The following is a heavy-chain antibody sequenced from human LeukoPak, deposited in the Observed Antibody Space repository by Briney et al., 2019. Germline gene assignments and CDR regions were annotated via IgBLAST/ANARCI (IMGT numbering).Heavy chain of an antibody. CDR2: IYYSGST. CDR3: ARVIGGASEYYFDY. CDR1: GGSINSYY. Sequence: SETLSLTCNVSGGSINSYYWSWVRQPPGKGLDWIAYIYYSGSTNYNPSLKRRGTISVDKSQNQFSLKLSYVTAADKAVYYCARVIGGASEYYFDYWGQGTLVTVSS. D-gene: IGHD1-26*01. J-gene: IGHJ4*02. V-gene: IGHV4-59*08.